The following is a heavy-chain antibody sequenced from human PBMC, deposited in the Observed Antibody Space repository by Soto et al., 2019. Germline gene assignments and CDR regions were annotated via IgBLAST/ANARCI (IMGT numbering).Heavy chain of an antibody. CDR3: ARGGVYYDTSGYNAFDI. CDR2: ISSGGNTI. J-gene: IGHJ3*02. D-gene: IGHD3-22*01. CDR1: GFTFSDYY. V-gene: IGHV3-11*01. Sequence: LRLSCAASGFTFSDYYMSWIRQAPGKGLEWFSYISSGGNTINYADSVKGRFTISRDNAKNSLFLQIDSLRAEDTAVYYCARGGVYYDTSGYNAFDIWGQGTMVTVSS.